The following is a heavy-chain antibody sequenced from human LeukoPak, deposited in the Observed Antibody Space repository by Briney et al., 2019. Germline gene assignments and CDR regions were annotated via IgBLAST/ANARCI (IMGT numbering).Heavy chain of an antibody. Sequence: GGSLRLSCAASGLTFSSYAMSWVRQAPGKGLEWVSAISGSGWTTYYADSVKGRFTISRDNSKNTLYLQMNSLRAEDTALYYCAKGGLTTVPRGFDYWGQGTLVTVSS. CDR2: ISGSGWTT. CDR3: AKGGLTTVPRGFDY. CDR1: GLTFSSYA. V-gene: IGHV3-23*01. D-gene: IGHD4-17*01. J-gene: IGHJ4*02.